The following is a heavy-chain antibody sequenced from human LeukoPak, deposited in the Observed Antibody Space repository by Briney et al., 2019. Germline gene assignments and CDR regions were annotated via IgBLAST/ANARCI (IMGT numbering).Heavy chain of an antibody. V-gene: IGHV3-48*01. CDR2: ISSSSSTI. J-gene: IGHJ3*02. CDR1: GFTFSSYS. CDR3: ARDLYQYYDFWGGYPDAFDI. Sequence: GGSLRLSCAASGFTFSSYSMNWVRQAPGKGLEWVSYISSSSSTIYYADSVKGRFTISRDNAKNSLYLQMNSLRAEDTAVYYCARDLYQYYDFWGGYPDAFDIWGQGTMVTVSS. D-gene: IGHD3-3*01.